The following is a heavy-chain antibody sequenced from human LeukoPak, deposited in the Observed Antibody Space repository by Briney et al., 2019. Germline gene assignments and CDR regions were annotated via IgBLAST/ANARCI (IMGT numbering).Heavy chain of an antibody. D-gene: IGHD3-3*01. Sequence: GGSLRLSCATSGFTFSSYGMHWVRQAPGKGLEWVAVISYDGSNKYYADSVKGRFTISRDNSKNTLYLQMNSLRAEDTAVYYCAREKRYYDFWSGSENWFDPWGQGTLVTVSS. V-gene: IGHV3-30*03. CDR3: AREKRYYDFWSGSENWFDP. J-gene: IGHJ5*02. CDR1: GFTFSSYG. CDR2: ISYDGSNK.